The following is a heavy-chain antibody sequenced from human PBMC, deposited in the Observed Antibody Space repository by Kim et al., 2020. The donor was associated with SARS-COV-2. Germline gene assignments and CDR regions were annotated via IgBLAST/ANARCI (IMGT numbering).Heavy chain of an antibody. J-gene: IGHJ6*02. Sequence: SETLSLTCGVSGGSISSNNWWSWVRQPPGKGLEWIGDIYHSGTTNYNPSPKSRVTMSVDKSKNQFFLNLRSMTAADTAAYYCARPVAGSVWDVWGQGTTV. D-gene: IGHD6-19*01. V-gene: IGHV4-4*02. CDR2: IYHSGTT. CDR1: GGSISSNNW. CDR3: ARPVAGSVWDV.